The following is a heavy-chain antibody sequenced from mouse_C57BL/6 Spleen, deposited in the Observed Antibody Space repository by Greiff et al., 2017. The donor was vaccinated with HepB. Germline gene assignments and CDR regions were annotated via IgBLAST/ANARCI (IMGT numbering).Heavy chain of an antibody. J-gene: IGHJ2*01. CDR3: ARGGIYYDYGFDY. D-gene: IGHD2-4*01. Sequence: VNVVESGAELVRPGASVKLSCKASGYTFTDYYINWVKQRPGQGLEWIARIYPGSGNTYYNEKFKGKATLTAEKSSSTAYMQLSSLTSEDSAVYFCARGGIYYDYGFDYWGQGTTLTVSS. CDR2: IYPGSGNT. V-gene: IGHV1-76*01. CDR1: GYTFTDYY.